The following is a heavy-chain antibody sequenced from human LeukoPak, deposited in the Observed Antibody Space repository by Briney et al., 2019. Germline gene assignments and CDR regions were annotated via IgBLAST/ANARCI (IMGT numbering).Heavy chain of an antibody. V-gene: IGHV4-59*08. D-gene: IGHD3-22*01. J-gene: IGHJ4*02. Sequence: SETLSLTRTVSGGSISSYYWSWIRQPPRKGLECIGYIYYRGSTNYNPSLKSRVTISLETSKNQFSLKLSSVTAADTAVYYCAGLSSGYYYGGDYWGQGTLVTVSS. CDR3: AGLSSGYYYGGDY. CDR1: GGSISSYY. CDR2: IYYRGST.